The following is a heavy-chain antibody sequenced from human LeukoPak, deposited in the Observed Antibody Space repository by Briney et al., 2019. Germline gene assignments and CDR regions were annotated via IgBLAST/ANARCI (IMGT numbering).Heavy chain of an antibody. CDR1: GYTFTNYA. J-gene: IGHJ4*02. CDR2: FDPEDGES. V-gene: IGHV1-24*01. CDR3: ATADKWEPLDY. Sequence: GASVKVSCKASGYTFTNYAINWVRQAPGQWLEWMGGFDPEDGESIFAQRFQGRFSMTEDTSTDTAYMELRSLRPEDTAVYYCATADKWEPLDYWGQGTLVTVSS. D-gene: IGHD1-26*01.